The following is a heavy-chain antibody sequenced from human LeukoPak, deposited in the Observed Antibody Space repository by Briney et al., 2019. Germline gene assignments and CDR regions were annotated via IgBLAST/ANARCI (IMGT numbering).Heavy chain of an antibody. CDR3: AKGYSGYDPFDY. V-gene: IGHV3-23*01. Sequence: PWGSLRLSCAASGFTFSIYAMNWVRQAPGKGLEWVSAIRGSGGSTFYADSVKGRFTISRDNSKNTLYLQMNSLRAEDTAVYYCAKGYSGYDPFDYWGQGTLVTVSS. J-gene: IGHJ4*02. CDR2: IRGSGGST. CDR1: GFTFSIYA. D-gene: IGHD5-12*01.